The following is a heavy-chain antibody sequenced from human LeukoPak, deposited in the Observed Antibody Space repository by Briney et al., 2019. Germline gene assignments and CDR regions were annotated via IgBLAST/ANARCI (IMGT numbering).Heavy chain of an antibody. V-gene: IGHV3-23*01. CDR2: ISASGSRT. Sequence: GSLRLSCAASGFTFSNYAMSWVRQAPGKGLEWVSVISASGSRTSYADSVKGRFTVSRDNSKNTLYLQMNSLRAEDTAVYYCAKDPGFWGQGTLVTVSS. J-gene: IGHJ4*02. CDR3: AKDPGF. CDR1: GFTFSNYA.